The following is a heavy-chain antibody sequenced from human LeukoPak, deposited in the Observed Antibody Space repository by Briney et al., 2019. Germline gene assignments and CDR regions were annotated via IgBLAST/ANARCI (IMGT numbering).Heavy chain of an antibody. CDR3: ARGTGYSGYALRDYYYYMDV. Sequence: ASVKVSCKASGYTFTSYGISWVRQAPGQGLEWMGWISAYNGNTNYAQKLQGRVTMTTDTSTSTAYMELRSLRSDDTAVYYCARGTGYSGYALRDYYYYMDVWGKGTTVTVSS. CDR1: GYTFTSYG. J-gene: IGHJ6*03. D-gene: IGHD5-12*01. V-gene: IGHV1-18*01. CDR2: ISAYNGNT.